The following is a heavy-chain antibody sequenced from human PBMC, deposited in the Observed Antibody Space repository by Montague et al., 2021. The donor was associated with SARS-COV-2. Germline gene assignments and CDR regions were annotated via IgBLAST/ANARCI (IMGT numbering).Heavy chain of an antibody. V-gene: IGHV4-59*08. J-gene: IGHJ6*02. CDR2: IYYTGST. D-gene: IGHD2-8*01. CDR3: ARHMSDCSKGICHTYYYYGWDV. CDR1: GGSISRSY. Sequence: SETLSLTCTVSGGSISRSYWSWIRQPPGKGLEWIGCIYYTGSTXXXPSXXXRVTISVDTSKNQLSLKLISVTAADTAVYFCARHMSDCSKGICHTYYYYGWDVWGQGTTVTVSS.